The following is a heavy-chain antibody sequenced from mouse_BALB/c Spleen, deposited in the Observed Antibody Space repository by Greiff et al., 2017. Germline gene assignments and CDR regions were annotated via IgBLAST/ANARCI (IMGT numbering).Heavy chain of an antibody. CDR3: ARRLTFYWYFDV. V-gene: IGHV2-2*02. J-gene: IGHJ1*01. D-gene: IGHD4-1*01. CDR2: IWSGGST. Sequence: QVHVKQSGPGLVQPSQSLSITCTVSGFSLTSYGVHWVRQSPGKGLEWLGVIWSGGSTDYNAAFISRLSISKDNSKSQVFFKMNSLQANDTAIYYCARRLTFYWYFDVWGAGTTVTVSS. CDR1: GFSLTSYG.